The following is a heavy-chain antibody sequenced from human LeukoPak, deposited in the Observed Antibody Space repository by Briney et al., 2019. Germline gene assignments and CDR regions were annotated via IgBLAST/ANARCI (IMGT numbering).Heavy chain of an antibody. Sequence: SETLSLTCTASGGSFSSGSYYWSWIRQPPGRGLEWIGYMYYSGSTNYNPSLKSRVTISVDTSKNQFSLKLSSVTAADTAVYYCARGHIYGSGSRQFDPWGQGTLVTVSS. CDR3: ARGHIYGSGSRQFDP. CDR1: GGSFSSGSYY. CDR2: MYYSGST. V-gene: IGHV4-61*01. J-gene: IGHJ5*02. D-gene: IGHD3-10*01.